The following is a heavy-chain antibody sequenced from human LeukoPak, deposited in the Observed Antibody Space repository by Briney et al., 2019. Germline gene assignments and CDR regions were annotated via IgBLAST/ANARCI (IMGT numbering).Heavy chain of an antibody. CDR3: AKVQLWLPNYHFDY. V-gene: IGHV3-23*01. D-gene: IGHD5-18*01. J-gene: IGHJ4*02. CDR2: ISSSGGNT. CDR1: GFTFSSYA. Sequence: GGSLRLSCAASGFTFSSYAMTWVRQTPGKGLEWVSGISSSGGNTDYADPVKGRLTISRDNSKNTVYLQMNSLRAEDTAVYYCAKVQLWLPNYHFDYWGQGTLVTVSS.